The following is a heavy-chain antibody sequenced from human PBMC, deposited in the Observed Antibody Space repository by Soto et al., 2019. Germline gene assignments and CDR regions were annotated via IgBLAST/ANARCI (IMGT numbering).Heavy chain of an antibody. CDR2: IYPGDSDT. CDR1: GYSFTSYW. Sequence: PGESLKISCKGSGYSFTSYWIGWVSQMPGKGLEWMGIIYPGDSDTRYSPSFQGQVTISADKSISTAYLQWSSLKASDTAMYYCARQRALYYYDSSADYWGQGTLVTVSS. D-gene: IGHD3-22*01. V-gene: IGHV5-51*01. CDR3: ARQRALYYYDSSADY. J-gene: IGHJ4*02.